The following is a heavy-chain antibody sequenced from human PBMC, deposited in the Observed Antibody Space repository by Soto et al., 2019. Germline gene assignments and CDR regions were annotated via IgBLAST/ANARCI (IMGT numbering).Heavy chain of an antibody. CDR1: GGSFSGYY. Sequence: QVQLQQWGAGLLKPSETLSLTCAVYGGSFSGYYWSWIRQPPGKGLEWIGEINHSGNTNYNTSLKSRVTISVDTSKNQFSLKLSSVTAADTAVYYCARGPFCGGDCSSYWYFDLWGRGTLVTVSS. J-gene: IGHJ2*01. D-gene: IGHD2-21*02. CDR3: ARGPFCGGDCSSYWYFDL. V-gene: IGHV4-34*01. CDR2: INHSGNT.